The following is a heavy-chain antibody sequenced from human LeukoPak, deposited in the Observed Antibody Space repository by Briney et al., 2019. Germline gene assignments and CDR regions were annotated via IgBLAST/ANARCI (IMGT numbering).Heavy chain of an antibody. CDR1: GFTFRNSM. D-gene: IGHD4-17*01. Sequence: GGSLRLSCAASGFTFRNSMISWVRQPQGKGREWVTAMSGSGGSTYYADSVKGRFSISRDNSKNTVYLQMNSLRAEDTAIYYCAKGLLRGLDVWGQGTTVTVSS. V-gene: IGHV3-23*01. J-gene: IGHJ6*01. CDR2: MSGSGGST. CDR3: AKGLLRGLDV.